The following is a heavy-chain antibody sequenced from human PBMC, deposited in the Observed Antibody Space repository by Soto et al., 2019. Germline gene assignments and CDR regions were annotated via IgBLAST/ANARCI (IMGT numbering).Heavy chain of an antibody. D-gene: IGHD2-15*01. CDR1: GGPISSGGYY. CDR3: ARVLPYCSGGSCRMYYFDY. CDR2: IYYSGST. Sequence: SETLSLTCTVSGGPISSGGYYWSWIRQHPGKGLEWIGYIYYSGSTYYNPSLKSRVTISVDTSKNQFSLKLSSVTAADTAVYYCARVLPYCSGGSCRMYYFDYWGQGTLVTVSS. V-gene: IGHV4-31*03. J-gene: IGHJ4*02.